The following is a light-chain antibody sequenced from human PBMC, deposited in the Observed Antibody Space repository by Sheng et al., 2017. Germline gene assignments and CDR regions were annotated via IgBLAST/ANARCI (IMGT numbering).Light chain of an antibody. Sequence: EIVLTQSPGTLSLSPGERATLSCRASQSVSSYLAWYQQKPGQAPRLLIYGASTRATGIPARFSGSGSGTEFTLTISSLQSEDFAVYYCQQYNNWPQTFGQGTKVEIK. CDR3: QQYNNWPQT. V-gene: IGKV3-15*01. CDR1: QSVSSY. J-gene: IGKJ1*01. CDR2: GAS.